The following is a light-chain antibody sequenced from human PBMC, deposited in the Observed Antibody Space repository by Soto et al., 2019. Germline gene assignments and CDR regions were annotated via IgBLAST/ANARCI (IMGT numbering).Light chain of an antibody. J-gene: IGKJ2*01. CDR2: GSS. CDR3: QQYGTSPMYT. CDR1: QIVTTTF. V-gene: IGKV3-20*01. Sequence: IVLTQSPGTLCLFPGERATLSCRASQIVTTTFLAWYQQKPGQAPMLLIYGSSNRAPGIPDRFSGSGSGTDFTLTISRLEPEDFAVYYCQQYGTSPMYTFGQGTKVEIK.